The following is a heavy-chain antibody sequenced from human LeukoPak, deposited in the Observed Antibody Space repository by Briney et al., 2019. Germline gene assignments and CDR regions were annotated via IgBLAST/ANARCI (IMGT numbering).Heavy chain of an antibody. D-gene: IGHD3-10*01. CDR2: IYYSGST. CDR3: ARESSGSRIDS. J-gene: IGHJ4*02. V-gene: IGHV4-59*01. Sequence: SETLSLTCTVSGGSISRYYWSWIRQPPGKGLEWIGYIYYSGSTNYNPSLKSRVTISVDTSKNQFSLKLSSVTAADTAVYYCARESSGSRIDSWGQGTLVTVSS. CDR1: GGSISRYY.